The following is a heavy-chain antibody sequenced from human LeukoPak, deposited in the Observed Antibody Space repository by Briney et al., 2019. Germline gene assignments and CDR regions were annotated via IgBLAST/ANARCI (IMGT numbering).Heavy chain of an antibody. Sequence: GASVKVSCKAFGYTFTGYYMHWVRQAPGQGLEWMGWINPNSGGTNYAQKFQGRVTMTRDTSISTAYMELSRLRSDDTAVYYCARTEYTPGDYYYYYMDVWGKGTTVTISS. D-gene: IGHD7-27*01. V-gene: IGHV1-2*02. CDR1: GYTFTGYY. CDR2: INPNSGGT. J-gene: IGHJ6*03. CDR3: ARTEYTPGDYYYYYMDV.